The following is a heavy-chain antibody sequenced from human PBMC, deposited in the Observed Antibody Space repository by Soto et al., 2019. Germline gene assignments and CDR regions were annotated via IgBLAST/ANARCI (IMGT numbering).Heavy chain of an antibody. Sequence: QVQLVESGGGVVQPGRSLRLSCAASGFTFSSYAMHWVRQAPGKGLEWVAVISYDGSNKYYADSVKGRFTISRDNSKNTLYLQMNSLRAEDTAVYYCARDRDRGVVVPFDYWGQGTLVTVSS. V-gene: IGHV3-30-3*01. D-gene: IGHD2-15*01. CDR3: ARDRDRGVVVPFDY. J-gene: IGHJ4*02. CDR2: ISYDGSNK. CDR1: GFTFSSYA.